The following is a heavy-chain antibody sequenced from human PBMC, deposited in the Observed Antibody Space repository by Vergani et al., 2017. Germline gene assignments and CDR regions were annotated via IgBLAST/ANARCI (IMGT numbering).Heavy chain of an antibody. CDR2: ISVGSSTI. V-gene: IGHV3-48*01. CDR3: ARAGIAVAALAGGYYYAMDV. J-gene: IGHJ6*02. Sequence: EVQLLESGGGLLQPGGSLRLSCAASGFTFSSYSMNWVRQAPGTGLEWVSYISVGSSTIYYADSVKGRFTISRDNAKNSLYLQMNSLRAEDTAVYYCARAGIAVAALAGGYYYAMDVWGQGTTVTVSS. D-gene: IGHD6-19*01. CDR1: GFTFSSYS.